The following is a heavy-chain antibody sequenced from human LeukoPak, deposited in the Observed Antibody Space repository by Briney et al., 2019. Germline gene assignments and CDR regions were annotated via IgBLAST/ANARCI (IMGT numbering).Heavy chain of an antibody. CDR3: AIVVVTATFDP. CDR2: IIPILGIA. D-gene: IGHD2-21*02. V-gene: IGHV1-69*04. J-gene: IGHJ5*02. CDR1: GGTFGSYA. Sequence: ASVKVSCKASGGTFGSYAISWVRQAPGQGLEWMGRIIPILGIANYAQKFQGRVTITADKSTSTAYMELSSLRSEDTAVYYCAIVVVTATFDPWGQGTLVTVSS.